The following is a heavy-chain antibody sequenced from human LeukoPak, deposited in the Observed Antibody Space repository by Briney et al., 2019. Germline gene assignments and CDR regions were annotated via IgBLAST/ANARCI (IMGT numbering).Heavy chain of an antibody. Sequence: ASVKVSCKASGYTFTSYYMHWVRQAPGQGLEWMGIINPSGGSTSYAQKFQGRVTITTDESTSTAYMELSSLRSEDTAVYYCARDMSEGYSYYWGQGTLVTVSS. V-gene: IGHV1-46*01. CDR3: ARDMSEGYSYY. D-gene: IGHD5-18*01. CDR1: GYTFTSYY. J-gene: IGHJ4*02. CDR2: INPSGGST.